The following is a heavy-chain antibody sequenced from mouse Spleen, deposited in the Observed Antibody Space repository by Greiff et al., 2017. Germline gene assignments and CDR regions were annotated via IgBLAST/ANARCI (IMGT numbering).Heavy chain of an antibody. CDR1: GFTFSSYA. CDR2: ISSGGSYT. CDR3: ARQGYDYLDY. J-gene: IGHJ2*01. V-gene: IGHV5-9-3*01. Sequence: EVHLVESGGGLVKPGGSLKLSCAASGFTFSSYAMSWVRQTPEKRLEWVATISSGGSYTYYPDSVKGRFTISRDNAKNTLYLQMSSLRSEDTAMYYCARQGYDYLDYWGQGTTLTVSS. D-gene: IGHD2-3*01.